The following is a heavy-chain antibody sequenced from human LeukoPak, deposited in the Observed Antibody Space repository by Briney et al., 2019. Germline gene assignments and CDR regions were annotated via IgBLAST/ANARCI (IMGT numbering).Heavy chain of an antibody. CDR2: IYYSGST. D-gene: IGHD2-15*01. J-gene: IGHJ3*02. Sequence: PSETLSLTCAVSGYSISSSNYWGWIRQPPGKGLEWIGYIYYSGSTYYNPSLKSRVTISVDTSKNQFSLKLSSVTAADTAVYFCARRRVVVASTDGASGAFDIWGQGTMVTVSS. CDR3: ARRRVVVASTDGASGAFDI. V-gene: IGHV4-28*01. CDR1: GYSISSSNY.